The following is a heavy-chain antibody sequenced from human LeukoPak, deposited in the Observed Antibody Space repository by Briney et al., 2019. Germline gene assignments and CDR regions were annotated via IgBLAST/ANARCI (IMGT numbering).Heavy chain of an antibody. Sequence: GGSLRLSCAASGFTFSSYWMHWVRQAPGKGLVWVSRINSDGSSTSYVDSVKGRFTISRDNAKNTLYLQMNSLRAEDTAVYYCARELDSYGYPFDYWGQGTLVTVSS. CDR2: INSDGSST. V-gene: IGHV3-74*01. CDR3: ARELDSYGYPFDY. CDR1: GFTFSSYW. J-gene: IGHJ4*02. D-gene: IGHD5-18*01.